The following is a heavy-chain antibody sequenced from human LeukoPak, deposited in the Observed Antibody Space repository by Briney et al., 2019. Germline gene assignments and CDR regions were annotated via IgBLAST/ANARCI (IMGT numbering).Heavy chain of an antibody. CDR3: ARDRFNYYYMDV. V-gene: IGHV3-48*03. D-gene: IGHD3-3*01. CDR2: ISSSGSTI. J-gene: IGHJ6*03. CDR1: GFTFSSYE. Sequence: GGSLRLSCAASGFTFSSYEMNWVRQAPGKGLEWVSYISSSGSTIYYADSVKGRFTISRDNAKNSLYLQMNSLRAEDTAVYYCARDRFNYYYMDVWGKGTTVTVSS.